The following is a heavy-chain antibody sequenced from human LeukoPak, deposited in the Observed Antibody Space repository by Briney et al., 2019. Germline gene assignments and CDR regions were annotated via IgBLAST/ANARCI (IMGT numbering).Heavy chain of an antibody. D-gene: IGHD2-15*01. CDR3: ARVFCSGGSCYPPGLDY. CDR1: GGSFSGYY. J-gene: IGHJ4*02. V-gene: IGHV4-34*01. Sequence: IPSETLSLTCAVYGGSFSGYYRSWIRQPPGKGLEWIGEINHSGSTNYNPSLKSRVTISVDTSKNQFSLKLSSVTAADTAVYYCARVFCSGGSCYPPGLDYWGQGTLVTVSS. CDR2: INHSGST.